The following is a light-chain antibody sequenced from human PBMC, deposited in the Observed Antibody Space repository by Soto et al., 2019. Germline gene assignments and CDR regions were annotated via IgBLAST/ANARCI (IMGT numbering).Light chain of an antibody. CDR1: QPIGTS. CDR2: SVS. Sequence: DIQMTQSPSSLSASVGDSVTVTCRASQPIGTSLHWYQQRAGKAPKVLISSVSRLQSGVSSRFSGSGSGTHFTLTISSLRPEDSATYYCLQGYNTFWTFGQGTKVEIK. V-gene: IGKV1-39*01. CDR3: LQGYNTFWT. J-gene: IGKJ1*01.